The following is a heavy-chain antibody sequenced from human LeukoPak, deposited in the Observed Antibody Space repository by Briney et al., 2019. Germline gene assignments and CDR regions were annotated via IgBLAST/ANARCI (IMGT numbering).Heavy chain of an antibody. D-gene: IGHD3-3*01. CDR1: GFTVSSNY. J-gene: IGHJ6*02. CDR2: IYTGGST. V-gene: IGHV3-53*01. CDR3: AGTMTTGFYGMDV. Sequence: GVSLRLSCAASGFTVSSNYMTWVRQAPGKGLEGVSVIYTGGSTYYADSVKGRFTISRDNSKNTLYLQMNSLRAEDTAVYYCAGTMTTGFYGMDVWGQGTTVTVSS.